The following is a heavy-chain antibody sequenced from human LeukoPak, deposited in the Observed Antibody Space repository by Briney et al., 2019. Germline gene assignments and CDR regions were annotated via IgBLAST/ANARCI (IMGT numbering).Heavy chain of an antibody. V-gene: IGHV3-23*01. CDR1: GFTFSSYA. CDR2: ICGSGGST. CDR3: AKDLDYSGSGSDPVFDY. Sequence: PGGSLRLSCAASGFTFSSYAMSWVRQAPGKGLEWVSAICGSGGSTYYADSVKGRFTISRDNSKNTLYLQMNSLRAEDTAVYYCAKDLDYSGSGSDPVFDYWGQGTLVTVSS. D-gene: IGHD3-10*01. J-gene: IGHJ4*02.